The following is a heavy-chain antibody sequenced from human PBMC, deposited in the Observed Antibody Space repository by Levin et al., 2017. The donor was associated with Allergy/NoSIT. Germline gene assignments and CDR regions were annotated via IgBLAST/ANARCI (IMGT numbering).Heavy chain of an antibody. CDR1: GGSISGYY. Sequence: PSETLSLTCTVSGGSISGYYWTWIRQPPGKGLEWIAYMYSTANINYTPSLTSRVTISLDKSKKENTLKMRSMTDADTAVYFCARATHDSQSDGYYYSDSWGHGTLVTVSS. D-gene: IGHD3-22*01. CDR3: ARATHDSQSDGYYYSDS. CDR2: MYSTANI. J-gene: IGHJ4*01. V-gene: IGHV4-59*01.